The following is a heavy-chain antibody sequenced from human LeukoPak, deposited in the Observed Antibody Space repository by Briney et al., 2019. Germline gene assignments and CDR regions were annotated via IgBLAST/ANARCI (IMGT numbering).Heavy chain of an antibody. D-gene: IGHD5-18*01. Sequence: NPSETLSLTCAVYGGSFSGYYWSWIRQPPGKGLEWIGEINHSGSTNYNPSLKSRVTISVDTSKNQFSLKLSSVTAADTAVYYCVSHPYSSYYYHMDVWGRGTTVTVSS. CDR3: VSHPYSSYYYHMDV. CDR2: INHSGST. CDR1: GGSFSGYY. J-gene: IGHJ6*02. V-gene: IGHV4-34*01.